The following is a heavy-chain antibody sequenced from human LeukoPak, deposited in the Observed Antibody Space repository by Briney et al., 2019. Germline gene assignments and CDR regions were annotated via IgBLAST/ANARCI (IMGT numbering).Heavy chain of an antibody. CDR3: ARVPRSITAAGDDP. V-gene: IGHV1-2*02. CDR2: INPNSGGT. D-gene: IGHD6-13*01. CDR1: GYTFTGYY. Sequence: ASVKVSCKASGYTFTGYYMHWVRQAPGQGLEWMGWINPNSGGTNYAQKFQGRVTMTRDTSISTAYMELRSLRSDDTAVYYCARVPRSITAAGDDPWGQGTLVTVSS. J-gene: IGHJ5*02.